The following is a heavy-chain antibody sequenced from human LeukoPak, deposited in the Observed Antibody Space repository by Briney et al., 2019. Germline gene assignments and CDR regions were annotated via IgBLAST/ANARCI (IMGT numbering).Heavy chain of an antibody. CDR1: RFTDSNDK. D-gene: IGHD3-10*01. CDR2: VYSGNDGT. Sequence: GVPLRLSCAPSRFTDSNDKERGVRQVIGKGLEWVSVVYSGNDGTNYADSVRGRFTISRDDSKNMVYLQMNNLRLVYAAVYYCTKRSRGYYYYWGQGTRVTVSS. CDR3: TKRSRGYYYY. V-gene: IGHV3-66*02. J-gene: IGHJ4*02.